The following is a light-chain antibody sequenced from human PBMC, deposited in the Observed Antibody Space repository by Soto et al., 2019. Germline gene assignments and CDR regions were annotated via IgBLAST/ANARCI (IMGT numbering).Light chain of an antibody. V-gene: IGKV1-17*01. Sequence: DIQMTQSPSSVSASVGDRVTITCRASQGIRSELGWYQQKPGKAPNLLIYTASNRASGIPARFSGSGSGTDFTLTISSLEPEDSAVYYCQQRSDWPITSGGGTMVDIK. CDR3: QQRSDWPIT. CDR1: QGIRSE. J-gene: IGKJ4*01. CDR2: TAS.